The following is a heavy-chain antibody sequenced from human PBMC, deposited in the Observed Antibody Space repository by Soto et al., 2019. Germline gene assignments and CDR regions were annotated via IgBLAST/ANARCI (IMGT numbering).Heavy chain of an antibody. CDR3: ARGLGASSSSNYNWFDP. J-gene: IGHJ5*02. D-gene: IGHD6-6*01. CDR2: IYHSGST. V-gene: IGHV4-4*02. Sequence: QVQLQESGPGLVKPSGTLSLTCAVSSGSISSSNWWSWVRQPPGKGLEWIGGIYHSGSTNYNPSLKSRVTISVDKSNNQFSLKLSSVTAADTAVYYCARGLGASSSSNYNWFDPWGQGTLVTVSS. CDR1: SGSISSSNW.